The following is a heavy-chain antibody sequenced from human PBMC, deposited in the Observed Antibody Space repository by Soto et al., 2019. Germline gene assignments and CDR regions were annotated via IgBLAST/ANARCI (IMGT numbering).Heavy chain of an antibody. Sequence: EVQLVESGGGLVKPGGSLRLSCAASGFTFSSYSMNWVRQAPGKGLEWVSSISSSSSYIYYADSVKGRFTISRDNTKNSLCLQMNSLRAEDTAVYYCARPGHYFDYYIVVWVKWTTVTVSS. V-gene: IGHV3-21*01. CDR2: ISSSSSYI. J-gene: IGHJ6*03. CDR1: GFTFSSYS. CDR3: ARPGHYFDYYIVV.